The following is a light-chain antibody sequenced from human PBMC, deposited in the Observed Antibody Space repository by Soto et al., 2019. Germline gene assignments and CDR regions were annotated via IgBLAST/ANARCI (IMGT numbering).Light chain of an antibody. CDR3: QQYSSSPYN. CDR1: QTVASSF. CDR2: DSS. V-gene: IGKV3-20*01. Sequence: ENVLTQSPDTLSLSPGERATLSCRASQTVASSFLAWYQHKPGQAPRLLIYDSSTRASGIPDRFSGSGFGTDFTLTISTLEPEDFAVYYCQQYSSSPYNFGQGTKLEIK. J-gene: IGKJ2*01.